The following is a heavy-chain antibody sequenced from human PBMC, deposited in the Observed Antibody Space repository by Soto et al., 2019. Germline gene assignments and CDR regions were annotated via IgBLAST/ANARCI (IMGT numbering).Heavy chain of an antibody. CDR3: ARKGDNGFDH. J-gene: IGHJ4*02. V-gene: IGHV4-31*03. CDR2: IYYSGVT. CDR1: GGAIRSDTYS. Sequence: KPSETLSLTCTVSGGAIRSDTYSWTWIRQHPGKGLEWIGYIYYSGVTYYNSSLDSRVTISLDTSKNQIYLKLTSVTAADTAVYYCARKGDNGFDHWGQGTLVTVSS. D-gene: IGHD3-16*01.